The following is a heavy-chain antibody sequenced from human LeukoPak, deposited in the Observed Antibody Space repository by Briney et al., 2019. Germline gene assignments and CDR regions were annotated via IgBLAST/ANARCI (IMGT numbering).Heavy chain of an antibody. J-gene: IGHJ6*03. Sequence: SETLSLPCTVSGGSISSYYWSWIRQPPGKGLEWIGYVYYSGSTNYNPSLKSRVTISLDKSKNQFSLKLNSVTAADTAVYYCARAVQLERPPPLIGYYYMDVWGKGTTVTVSS. D-gene: IGHD1-1*01. V-gene: IGHV4-59*01. CDR3: ARAVQLERPPPLIGYYYMDV. CDR1: GGSISSYY. CDR2: VYYSGST.